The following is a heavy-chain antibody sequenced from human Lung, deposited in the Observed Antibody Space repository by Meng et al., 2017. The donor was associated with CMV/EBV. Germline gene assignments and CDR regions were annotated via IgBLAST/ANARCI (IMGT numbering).Heavy chain of an antibody. V-gene: IGHV1-69*10. D-gene: IGHD2-21*01. J-gene: IGHJ4*02. CDR1: RGTFSNYA. Sequence: SXXVSXXASRGTFSNYAISWVRQAPGQGLEWMGAIVPVVLIPSYPRKFQGRVTITADKPTNTAYMELRSLRSEDTAVYYCAADSLGCGGECYYPFDFWGQGXLVTFSS. CDR3: AADSLGCGGECYYPFDF. CDR2: IVPVVLIP.